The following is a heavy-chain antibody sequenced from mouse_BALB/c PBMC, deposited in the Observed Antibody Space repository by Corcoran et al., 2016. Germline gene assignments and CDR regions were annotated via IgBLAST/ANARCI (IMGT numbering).Heavy chain of an antibody. CDR3: ARGGSTYPYFDV. V-gene: IGHV1-26*01. D-gene: IGHD2-14*01. J-gene: IGHJ1*01. Sequence: EVQLQQTGPELVKLGASVKISCKASGYSFTGYYMHWVKQSHVKSLEWIGRINPYNGATSYNQNFKDKASLTVDKSSSTAYMELHSLTSEDSAVYYCARGGSTYPYFDVWGAGTTVTVSS. CDR1: GYSFTGYY. CDR2: INPYNGAT.